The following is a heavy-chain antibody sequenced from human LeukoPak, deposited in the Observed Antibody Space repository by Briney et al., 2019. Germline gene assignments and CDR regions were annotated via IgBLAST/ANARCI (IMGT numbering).Heavy chain of an antibody. D-gene: IGHD3-3*01. J-gene: IGHJ3*02. Sequence: SETLSLTCSVSGYSISNAYYWGWIRQPPGKGLEWIGYIYYSGSTYYNPSLKSRVTISVDTSKNQFSLKLSSVTAADTAVYYCAREIDTKVWSGYRDAFDIWGQGTMVTVSS. CDR1: GYSISNAYY. CDR3: AREIDTKVWSGYRDAFDI. V-gene: IGHV4-38-2*02. CDR2: IYYSGST.